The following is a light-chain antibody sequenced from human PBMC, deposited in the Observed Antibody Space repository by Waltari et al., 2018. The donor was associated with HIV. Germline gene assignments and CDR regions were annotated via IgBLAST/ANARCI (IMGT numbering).Light chain of an antibody. V-gene: IGLV2-8*01. Sequence: QSALTQPPPASGSLGQAVTISCTGSSRDIGAYDFVPWFQQHPHRAPKLLLYEVSRRPSTVSDRFSGSRSGNTAFLTVAGLQPDDEATYFCSSYGDSLKILFGGGTNVTIL. J-gene: IGLJ3*02. CDR3: SSYGDSLKIL. CDR1: SRDIGAYDF. CDR2: EVS.